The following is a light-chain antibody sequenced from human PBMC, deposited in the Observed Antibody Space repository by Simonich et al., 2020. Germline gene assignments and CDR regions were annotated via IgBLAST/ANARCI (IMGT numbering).Light chain of an antibody. CDR3: QQYYSYPST. CDR2: AAS. J-gene: IGKJ3*01. CDR1: KGISSY. V-gene: IGKV1-8*01. Sequence: AIRMTQSPSSLSASTGDSVTITCRASKGISSYLAWYQQKPGKAPKLLIYAASTLQSGVPSRFSGSGSGTDFTLTISCLQSEDFATYYCQQYYSYPSTFGPGTKVDIK.